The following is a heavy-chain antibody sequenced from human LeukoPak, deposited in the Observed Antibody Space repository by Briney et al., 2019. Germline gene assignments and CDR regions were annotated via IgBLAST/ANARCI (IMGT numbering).Heavy chain of an antibody. V-gene: IGHV4-39*07. J-gene: IGHJ6*02. CDR1: GGSISSRSYY. CDR3: AYSSSSGYYGMDV. D-gene: IGHD6-6*01. Sequence: SETLSLTCSVSGGSISSRSYYWGWIRQPPGKGLDWIASIYYSGNTHYNPSLKSRVTISVDTSKNQFSLKLTSVTAADTAVYYCAYSSSSGYYGMDVWGQGTTVTVSS. CDR2: IYYSGNT.